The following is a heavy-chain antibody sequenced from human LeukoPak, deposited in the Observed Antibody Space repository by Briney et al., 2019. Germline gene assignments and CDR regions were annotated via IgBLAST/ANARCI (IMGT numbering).Heavy chain of an antibody. J-gene: IGHJ4*02. CDR1: GYIFTGYY. V-gene: IGHV1-46*01. D-gene: IGHD5-18*01. CDR3: ARGYSYGYFFY. CDR2: INPSGGTT. Sequence: ASVKVSCKASGYIFTGYYMHWVRQAPGQGLEWMGIINPSGGTTSYAQKFQGRVTMTRDTSTSTVYMELSSLRSEDTAVYYCARGYSYGYFFYWGQGTLVTVSS.